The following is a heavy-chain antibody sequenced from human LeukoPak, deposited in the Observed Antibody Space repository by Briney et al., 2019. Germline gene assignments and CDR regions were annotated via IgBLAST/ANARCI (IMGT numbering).Heavy chain of an antibody. D-gene: IGHD2-2*01. J-gene: IGHJ5*02. CDR1: GYTFTDYY. Sequence: ASLKVSCKASGYTFTDYYIHWVRQAPGQGLEWMGWINANSGGTKTAQKFQGRVTMTRDTSINTAYLELRSLRSDDTAVYYCARDKYCSSTCCRNWFDPWGQGTLVTVSS. V-gene: IGHV1-2*02. CDR3: ARDKYCSSTCCRNWFDP. CDR2: INANSGGT.